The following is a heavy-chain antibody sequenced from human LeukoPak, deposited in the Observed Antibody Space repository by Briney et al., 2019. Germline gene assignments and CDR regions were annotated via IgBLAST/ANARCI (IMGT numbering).Heavy chain of an antibody. Sequence: PGRSLRLSCAASGFTFSSYAMHWVRQAPGKGLEWVAVISYDGSNKYYADSVKGRFTISRDNSKNTLYLQMNSLRAEDTAVYYCARGRTTVTRIDLNDYWGQGTLVTVSS. CDR3: ARGRTTVTRIDLNDY. V-gene: IGHV3-30*04. CDR1: GFTFSSYA. J-gene: IGHJ4*02. D-gene: IGHD4-11*01. CDR2: ISYDGSNK.